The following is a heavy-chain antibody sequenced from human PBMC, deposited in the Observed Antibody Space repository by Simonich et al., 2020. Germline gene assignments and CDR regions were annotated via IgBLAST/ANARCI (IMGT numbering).Heavy chain of an antibody. CDR2: IYPCDSDT. Sequence: EVQLVQAGAEVKKPGESMKISCKGSGYSLTSYWIGGVRQMPGKGLEWMGDIYPCDSDTRYRPSFQGQVTISADKSISTAYLQWSSLKASDTAMYYCARQLNDFDIWGQGTMVTVSS. V-gene: IGHV5-51*01. CDR3: ARQLNDFDI. CDR1: GYSLTSYW. J-gene: IGHJ3*02. D-gene: IGHD1-1*01.